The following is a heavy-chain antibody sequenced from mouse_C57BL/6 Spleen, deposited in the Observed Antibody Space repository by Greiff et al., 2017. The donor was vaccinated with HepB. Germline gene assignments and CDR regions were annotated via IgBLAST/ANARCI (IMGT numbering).Heavy chain of an antibody. CDR1: GYTFTSYD. Sequence: QVQLQQSGPELVKPGASVKLSCKASGYTFTSYDINWVKQRPGQGLEWIGWIYPRDGSTKYNEKFKGKATLTVDTSSSTAYMELHSLTSEDSAVYFCARRASYYGSTYYAMDYWGQGTSVTVSS. CDR2: IYPRDGST. J-gene: IGHJ4*01. CDR3: ARRASYYGSTYYAMDY. D-gene: IGHD1-1*01. V-gene: IGHV1-85*01.